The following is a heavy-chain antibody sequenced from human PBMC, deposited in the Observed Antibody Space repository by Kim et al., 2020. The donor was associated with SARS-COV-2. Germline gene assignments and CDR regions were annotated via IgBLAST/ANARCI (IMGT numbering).Heavy chain of an antibody. CDR3: ARDMNSTVYDY. Sequence: ASVKVSCKASGYTFKTYPIHWLRQAPGQRLEWMGWVNAANDQTMYSQKFQGRVTISRDTSANTAYMELNSLTTEDTAFYYCARDMNSTVYDYWGQGTLVT. J-gene: IGHJ4*02. V-gene: IGHV1-3*01. CDR1: GYTFKTYP. D-gene: IGHD4-4*01. CDR2: VNAANDQT.